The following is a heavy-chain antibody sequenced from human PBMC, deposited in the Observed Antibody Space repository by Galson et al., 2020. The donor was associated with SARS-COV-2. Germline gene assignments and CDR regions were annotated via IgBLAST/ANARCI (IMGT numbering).Heavy chain of an antibody. CDR2: IRSKPYGGTT. V-gene: IGHV3-49*03. CDR3: TRYDFWSGRIPDY. D-gene: IGHD3-3*01. Sequence: GGSLRLSCTASGFTFGDYAMSWFRQAPGKGLEWVGFIRSKPYGGTTEYAASVKGRFTISRDDSKSIAYLQMNSLKTEDTAVYYCTRYDFWSGRIPDYWGQGTLVTVSS. CDR1: GFTFGDYA. J-gene: IGHJ4*02.